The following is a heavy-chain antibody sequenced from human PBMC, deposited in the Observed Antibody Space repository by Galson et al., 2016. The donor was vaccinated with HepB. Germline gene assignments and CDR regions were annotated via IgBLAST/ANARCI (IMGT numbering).Heavy chain of an antibody. CDR2: INPSGGST. CDR3: ARAGLPPYYYYGLDV. V-gene: IGHV1-46*01. J-gene: IGHJ6*02. D-gene: IGHD4-11*01. CDR1: GYTFTSYY. Sequence: SVKVSCKASGYTFTSYYMYWVRQAPGRGLEWMGIINPSGGSTSYPQKFQGRVTMTRDTSTITVYMELSSLGAEDTAVYYCARAGLPPYYYYGLDVWGQGTTVTVSS.